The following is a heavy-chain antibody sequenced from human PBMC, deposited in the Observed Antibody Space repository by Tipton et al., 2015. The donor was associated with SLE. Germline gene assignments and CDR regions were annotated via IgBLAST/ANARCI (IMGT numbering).Heavy chain of an antibody. J-gene: IGHJ3*01. CDR3: ARHSGWSFDV. Sequence: TLSLTCSVSGGSISSHYWSWIPQPPGKGLEWIGYVYNSGSSNYHPSLKSRVTISIDTSKNQFSLKLISVTAADTAVYYCARHSGWSFDVWGQGTMVTVSS. CDR1: GGSISSHY. V-gene: IGHV4-59*08. CDR2: VYNSGSS. D-gene: IGHD2-15*01.